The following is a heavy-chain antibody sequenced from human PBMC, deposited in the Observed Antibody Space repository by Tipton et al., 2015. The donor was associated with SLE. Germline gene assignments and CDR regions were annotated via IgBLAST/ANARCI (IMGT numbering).Heavy chain of an antibody. D-gene: IGHD3-10*01. CDR1: GGPITSDY. Sequence: TLSLTCSVSGGPITSDYWTWIRQPPGKGLEWIGYMHSSGFTKYNPPLQSRAAISVDTSKSEFSLNLISVTAADTGVYYCARGWVRFEGWIDPWGQGTLVTVSS. V-gene: IGHV4-4*08. J-gene: IGHJ5*02. CDR3: ARGWVRFEGWIDP. CDR2: MHSSGFT.